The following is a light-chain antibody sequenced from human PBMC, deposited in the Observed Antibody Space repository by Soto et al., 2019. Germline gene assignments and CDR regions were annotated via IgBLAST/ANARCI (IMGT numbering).Light chain of an antibody. Sequence: DIQLTNSTSSVSASVGDRVTLTCRASQGISTWLAWYQQRPVKAPQLLIFAASSLQSGVPSRFSGSGSGTDFTLTISSMQPEAFANYYCQQTNSFPYTFGQGTKVDIK. J-gene: IGKJ2*01. CDR3: QQTNSFPYT. V-gene: IGKV1-12*01. CDR2: AAS. CDR1: QGISTW.